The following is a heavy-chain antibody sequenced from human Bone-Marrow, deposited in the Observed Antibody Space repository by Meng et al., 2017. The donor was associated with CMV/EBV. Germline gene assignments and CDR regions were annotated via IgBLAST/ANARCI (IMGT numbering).Heavy chain of an antibody. J-gene: IGHJ2*01. V-gene: IGHV1-2*02. CDR1: GYTFTGYY. CDR2: INPNSGGT. D-gene: IGHD2-21*01. Sequence: ASVKVSCKASGYTFTGYYMHWVRQAPGQGLEWMGWINPNSGGTNYAQKFQGRVTMTRDTSISTAYMELSRLRSDDTAVYYCARDREFYCGGDCYPSGGFDLWGRGTLVTVSS. CDR3: ARDREFYCGGDCYPSGGFDL.